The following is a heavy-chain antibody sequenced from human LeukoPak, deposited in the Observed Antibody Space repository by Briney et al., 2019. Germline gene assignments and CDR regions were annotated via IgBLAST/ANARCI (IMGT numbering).Heavy chain of an antibody. Sequence: SETLSLTCTVSGGSISSYYWSCIRQPPGKGLEWIGYIYYSGSTNYNPSLKSRVTISVDTSKNQFSLKLSSVTAADTAVYYCARDSGSGSYGVDYWGQGTLVTVSS. V-gene: IGHV4-59*01. J-gene: IGHJ4*02. D-gene: IGHD3-10*01. CDR3: ARDSGSGSYGVDY. CDR2: IYYSGST. CDR1: GGSISSYY.